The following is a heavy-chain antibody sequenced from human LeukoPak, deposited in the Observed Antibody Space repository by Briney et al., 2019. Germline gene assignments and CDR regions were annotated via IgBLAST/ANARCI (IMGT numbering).Heavy chain of an antibody. J-gene: IGHJ6*03. D-gene: IGHD2-21*02. V-gene: IGHV4-34*01. CDR2: TNDSGNT. Sequence: SETLSLTCAVYGASFSGYYWGWIRQPPGKGLEWIGETNDSGNTNYNPSLKSRITISVDTSKNQFSLRLSSVTAADTAVYYCARTYCGGDCRGYYYSYYMDVWGKGTTVTISS. CDR1: GASFSGYY. CDR3: ARTYCGGDCRGYYYSYYMDV.